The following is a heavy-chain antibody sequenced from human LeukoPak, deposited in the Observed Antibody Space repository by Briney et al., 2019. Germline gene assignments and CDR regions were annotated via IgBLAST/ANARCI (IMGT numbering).Heavy chain of an antibody. Sequence: GGSQRLSCAASGFTFSSYSMNWVRQAPGKGLEWVSSISSSSSYIYYADSVKGRFTISRDNAKNSLYLQVNSLRAEDTAVYYCARDRPTRIKLGTDYWGQGTLVTVSS. CDR1: GFTFSSYS. CDR2: ISSSSSYI. CDR3: ARDRPTRIKLGTDY. D-gene: IGHD7-27*01. V-gene: IGHV3-21*01. J-gene: IGHJ4*02.